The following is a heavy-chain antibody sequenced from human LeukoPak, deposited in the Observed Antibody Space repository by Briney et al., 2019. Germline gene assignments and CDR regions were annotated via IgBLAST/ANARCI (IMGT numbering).Heavy chain of an antibody. J-gene: IGHJ4*02. CDR2: ISGSGAST. CDR1: GFTFSSYA. CDR3: AKQPGSVVDSSGSLSRH. Sequence: QPGGSLRLSCAASGFTFSSYAMSWVRQAPGKGLEWVSTISGSGASTYYPDFVKGRFTISRDNSKNTLYLQMNSLRAEDTAVYYCAKQPGSVVDSSGSLSRHWGQGTLVTVSS. V-gene: IGHV3-23*01. D-gene: IGHD3-22*01.